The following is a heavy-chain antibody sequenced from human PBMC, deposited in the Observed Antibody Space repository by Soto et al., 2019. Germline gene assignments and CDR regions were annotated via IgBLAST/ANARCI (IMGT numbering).Heavy chain of an antibody. D-gene: IGHD6-25*01. V-gene: IGHV3-30-3*01. CDR1: GFTFSSYA. CDR2: ISDDGSNK. Sequence: GGSLRLSCAASGFTFSSYAMHWVRQAPGKGLEWVAIISDDGSNKYNADSVKGQFTISRDNSRNTLFLQMNSLRAEDTAVYYCARDRSVSAWYYVDYWGQGTLVTVSS. J-gene: IGHJ4*02. CDR3: ARDRSVSAWYYVDY.